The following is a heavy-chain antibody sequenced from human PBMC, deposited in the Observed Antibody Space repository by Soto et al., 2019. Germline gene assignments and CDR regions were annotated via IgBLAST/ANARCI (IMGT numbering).Heavy chain of an antibody. J-gene: IGHJ4*02. V-gene: IGHV3-23*01. CDR1: GFTFSSYA. CDR3: ANLGDHWTRPFDY. Sequence: PGGSLRLSCAASGFTFSSYAMSWVRQAPGKGLEWVSAISGSGGSTYYADSVKGRFTISRDNSKNTLYLQMNSLRAEDTAVYYCANLGDHWTRPFDYCGKGTLVTVSS. D-gene: IGHD1-1*01. CDR2: ISGSGGST.